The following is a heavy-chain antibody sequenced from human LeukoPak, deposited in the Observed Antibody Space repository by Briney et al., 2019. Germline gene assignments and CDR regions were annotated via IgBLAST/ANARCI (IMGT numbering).Heavy chain of an antibody. V-gene: IGHV4-59*11. J-gene: IGHJ5*02. Sequence: PSETLFLTCTVSGGSISSHYWSWIRQPPGKGLEWIGYIYYSGSTNYNPSLKSRVTISVDTSKNQFSLKLSSVTAADTAVYYCARRVVVVPAARGGVNWFDPWGQGTLVTVSS. CDR2: IYYSGST. CDR3: ARRVVVVPAARGGVNWFDP. D-gene: IGHD2-2*01. CDR1: GGSISSHY.